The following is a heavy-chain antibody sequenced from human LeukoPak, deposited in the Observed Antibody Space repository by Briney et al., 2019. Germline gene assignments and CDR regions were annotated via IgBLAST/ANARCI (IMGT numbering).Heavy chain of an antibody. D-gene: IGHD4-17*01. Sequence: GGSLRLSCAASGFTSINHAMSWVRQAPGKGLEWVSSITGSGGNTYYADSVRGRFTISGDNSKNTLYLQMNSLRVEDTALYYCAKLAGPTVTADYWGQGTLVTVSS. J-gene: IGHJ4*02. CDR1: GFTSINHA. V-gene: IGHV3-23*01. CDR3: AKLAGPTVTADY. CDR2: ITGSGGNT.